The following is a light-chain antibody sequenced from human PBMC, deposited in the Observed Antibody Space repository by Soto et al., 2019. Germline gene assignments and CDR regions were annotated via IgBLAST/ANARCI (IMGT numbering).Light chain of an antibody. CDR1: QTIMTY. CDR3: QQSYNSPPT. CDR2: AAS. Sequence: DIQMTQSPSSLSASVGDEVTITCRASQTIMTYLNWYQLKPGKPPRLLIYAASSLQSGVPSRFSVSGSGTDFSLTISSLQPEDFATYSCQQSYNSPPTFGRGTKVEIK. J-gene: IGKJ1*01. V-gene: IGKV1-39*01.